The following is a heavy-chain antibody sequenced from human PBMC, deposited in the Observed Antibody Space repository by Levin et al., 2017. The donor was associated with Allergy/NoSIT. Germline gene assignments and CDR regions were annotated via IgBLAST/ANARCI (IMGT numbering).Heavy chain of an antibody. CDR3: ARDDGPTHFGGGMGYFDY. CDR1: GGSISSSNW. Sequence: SETLSLTCAVSGGSISSSNWWSWVRQPPGKGLEWIGEIYHSGSTNYNPSLKSRVTISVDKSKNQFSLKLSSVTAADTAVYYCARDDGPTHFGGGMGYFDYWGQGTLVTVSS. D-gene: IGHD3-10*01. J-gene: IGHJ4*02. CDR2: IYHSGST. V-gene: IGHV4-4*02.